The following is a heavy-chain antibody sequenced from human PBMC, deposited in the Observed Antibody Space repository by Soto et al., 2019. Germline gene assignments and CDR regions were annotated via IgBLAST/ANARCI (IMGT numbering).Heavy chain of an antibody. CDR3: ARVDILTVYGCVDV. CDR2: IYYSGST. J-gene: IGHJ6*02. D-gene: IGHD3-9*01. Sequence: NPSETLSLTCTVSGDSISSGANYWSWIRQPPGKGLEWIGYIYYSGSTYYNPTLKSRVTISVDRPKNLFSLKLSSVTAADTAVYYCARVDILTVYGCVDVWGQGTTVTVSS. V-gene: IGHV4-30-4*01. CDR1: GDSISSGANY.